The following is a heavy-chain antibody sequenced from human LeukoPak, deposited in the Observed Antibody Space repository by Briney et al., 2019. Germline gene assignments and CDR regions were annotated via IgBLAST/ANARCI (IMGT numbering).Heavy chain of an antibody. D-gene: IGHD2-15*01. CDR1: GLTFYDYA. J-gene: IGHJ4*02. Sequence: GGSLRLSCAASGLTFYDYAMTWVRQAPGKGLEWVSGIGGSGDSTIYADSVRGRFTISRDNSKDTLYLQMNNLRAEDTAIYYCAKDAWPYCSDCSRGPTSLYYWGQGILVTVSS. V-gene: IGHV3-23*01. CDR2: IGGSGDST. CDR3: AKDAWPYCSDCSRGPTSLYY.